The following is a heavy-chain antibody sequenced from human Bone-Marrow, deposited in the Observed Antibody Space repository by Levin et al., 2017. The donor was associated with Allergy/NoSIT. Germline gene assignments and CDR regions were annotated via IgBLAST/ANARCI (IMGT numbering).Heavy chain of an antibody. V-gene: IGHV1-69*13. CDR3: ARKDENGLVVREDGMDV. J-gene: IGHJ6*02. D-gene: IGHD2-8*02. CDR1: GGTFSSYA. Sequence: GASVKVSCKASGGTFSSYAISWVRQAPGQGLEWMGGIIPIFGTANYAQKFQGRVTITADESTSTAYMELSSLRSEDTAVYYCARKDENGLVVREDGMDVWGQGTTVTVSS. CDR2: IIPIFGTA.